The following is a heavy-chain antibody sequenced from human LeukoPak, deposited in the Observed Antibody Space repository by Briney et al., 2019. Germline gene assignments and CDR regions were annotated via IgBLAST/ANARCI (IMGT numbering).Heavy chain of an antibody. V-gene: IGHV4-30-4*08. D-gene: IGHD3-10*01. Sequence: SETLSLTCTVSGGSISSGDYYWSWIRQPPGKGLERIGYISYSGSTYYNPSLKSRVTISLDTSKNQFSPKLSSVTAADTAVYYCARAVDYYDSGSYYKRWFDPWGQGTLVTVSS. CDR1: GGSISSGDYY. CDR3: ARAVDYYDSGSYYKRWFDP. CDR2: ISYSGST. J-gene: IGHJ5*02.